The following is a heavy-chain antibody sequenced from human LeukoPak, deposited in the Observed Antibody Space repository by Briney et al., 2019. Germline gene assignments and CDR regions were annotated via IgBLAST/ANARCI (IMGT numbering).Heavy chain of an antibody. J-gene: IGHJ4*02. Sequence: GASLKISCKGSGYSFTTYWIAWERQMPGKGLEWMGIIYPGDSDTRYSPSFQGQVTISADKSIRTAYLQWSSLKASDTAMYYCARLGTAPFDIWGQGTLVTVSS. CDR3: ARLGTAPFDI. D-gene: IGHD1-1*01. CDR1: GYSFTTYW. CDR2: IYPGDSDT. V-gene: IGHV5-51*01.